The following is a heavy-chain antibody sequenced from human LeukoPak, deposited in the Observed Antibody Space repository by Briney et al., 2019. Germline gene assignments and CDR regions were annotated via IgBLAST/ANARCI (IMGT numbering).Heavy chain of an antibody. Sequence: GRSLRLSCVASGFTFSSNGMHWVRQAPGKGLEWVAVIWYDGSNKYYADSVKGRFTISRDNSKNTLYLQMNSLRAEDTAVYYCARAEKIAVAGMGYYFDYWGQGTLVTVSS. D-gene: IGHD6-19*01. CDR1: GFTFSSNG. CDR3: ARAEKIAVAGMGYYFDY. CDR2: IWYDGSNK. J-gene: IGHJ4*02. V-gene: IGHV3-33*01.